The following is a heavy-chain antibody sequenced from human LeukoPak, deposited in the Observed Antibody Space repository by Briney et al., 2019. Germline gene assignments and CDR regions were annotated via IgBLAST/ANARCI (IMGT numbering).Heavy chain of an antibody. CDR1: GFTFSNAW. CDR2: IKSKTDGGTT. Sequence: PGGSLRLSCAASGFTFSNAWMSWVRQAPGKGLELVGRIKSKTDGGTTDYAAPVKGRFTISRDDSKNTLYLQMNSLETEDTAVYYYTTIRGYCSSTSCYALDYWGQGTLVTVSS. D-gene: IGHD2-2*01. J-gene: IGHJ4*02. V-gene: IGHV3-15*01. CDR3: TTIRGYCSSTSCYALDY.